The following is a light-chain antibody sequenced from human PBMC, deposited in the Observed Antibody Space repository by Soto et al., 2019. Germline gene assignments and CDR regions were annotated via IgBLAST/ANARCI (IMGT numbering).Light chain of an antibody. Sequence: EIVMTQSPATLSVSPVERATLSCRASQSVSSNLAWYQQKPGQAPRLLIYAASTRATGIPARFSGSGSGTEFTLTITSLQSEDFAVHYCQQYDNWPRTFGQGTKVDI. V-gene: IGKV3-15*01. CDR2: AAS. CDR3: QQYDNWPRT. J-gene: IGKJ1*01. CDR1: QSVSSN.